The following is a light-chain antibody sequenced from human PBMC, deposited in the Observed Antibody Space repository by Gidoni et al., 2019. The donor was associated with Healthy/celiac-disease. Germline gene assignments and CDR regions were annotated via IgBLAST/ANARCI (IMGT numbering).Light chain of an antibody. CDR3: QQYNNWPHT. J-gene: IGKJ2*01. V-gene: IGKV3-15*01. Sequence: EIVVTLSPATLSVSPGERATLSCRASQSVSSNLAWYQQKPGQAPRLLIYGASTRATGIPARFSGSGSGTEFTLTISSLQSEDFAVYYCQQYNNWPHTFGQXTKLEIK. CDR1: QSVSSN. CDR2: GAS.